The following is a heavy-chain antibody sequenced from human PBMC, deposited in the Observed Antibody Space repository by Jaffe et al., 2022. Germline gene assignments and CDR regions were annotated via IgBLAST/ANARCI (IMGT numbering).Heavy chain of an antibody. CDR2: VFHSGTT. CDR3: ARHGDSGTFWSAFGI. CDR1: GYSISSGYY. J-gene: IGHJ3*02. D-gene: IGHD5-12*01. Sequence: QVQLQESGPGLVKPSETLSLTCAVSGYSISSGYYWGWIRQPPGKGPEWIGSVFHSGTTYYNPSLNSRVTMSVDTSKNQFSLKLTSVTAADTAVYYCARHGDSGTFWSAFGIWGQGTMVTVSS. V-gene: IGHV4-38-2*01.